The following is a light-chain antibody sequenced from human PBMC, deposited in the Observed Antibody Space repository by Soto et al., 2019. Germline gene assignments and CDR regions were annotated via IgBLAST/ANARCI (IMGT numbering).Light chain of an antibody. CDR3: QSYDSSRRGSV. V-gene: IGLV1-40*01. J-gene: IGLJ3*02. Sequence: QSVLTQPPSVSGAPGQRVTISCTGSSSNIGAGYDVHWYQQLPGTAPKLLIYGNNNRPSGVPDRFSGSKSGTSASLAITGLQAEDEADYYCQSYDSSRRGSVFGGGTKLTVL. CDR2: GNN. CDR1: SSNIGAGYD.